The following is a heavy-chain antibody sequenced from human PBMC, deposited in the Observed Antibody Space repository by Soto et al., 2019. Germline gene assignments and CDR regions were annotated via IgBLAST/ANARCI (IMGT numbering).Heavy chain of an antibody. CDR1: GFTFSSHA. CDR3: AKVSSSWYAGFFDL. CDR2: LSDSGDSI. V-gene: IGHV3-23*01. Sequence: EVQLLESGGGLVQSGRSLRLSCTASGFTFSSHAMTWVRQAPGKGLEWVSGLSDSGDSIYYADSVKGRFTIYRDNSMNTLYLQMNTLRVEDTAVYYCAKVSSSWYAGFFDLWGQGTLVTVSS. D-gene: IGHD6-13*01. J-gene: IGHJ4*02.